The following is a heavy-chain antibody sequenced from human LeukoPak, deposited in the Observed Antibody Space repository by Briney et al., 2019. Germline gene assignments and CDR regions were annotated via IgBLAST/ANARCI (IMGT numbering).Heavy chain of an antibody. Sequence: GGSLRLSCAASGFTFSSYGMHWVRQAPGKGLEWVAVISYDGSNKYYADSVKGRFTISRDNSKNTLYLQMNSLSSEDTAVYCARITVIRVAAMDVWGKGTTVTISS. CDR1: GFTFSSYG. CDR2: ISYDGSNK. D-gene: IGHD3-10*01. J-gene: IGHJ6*03. V-gene: IGHV3-30*03. CDR3: ARITVIRVAAMDV.